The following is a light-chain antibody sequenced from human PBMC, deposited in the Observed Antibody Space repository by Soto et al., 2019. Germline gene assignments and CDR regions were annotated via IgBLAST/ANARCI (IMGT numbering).Light chain of an antibody. CDR3: SSFAGSNNLEV. J-gene: IGLJ2*01. Sequence: QSVLTQPPSASGSPGQSVTISCIGTSRDVGGYNYVSWYQQHPGKAPKLMIYEVTKRPSGVPDRFSGSKSGNTASLTVSGLQAEDEADYYCSSFAGSNNLEVFGGGTKLTVL. CDR1: SRDVGGYNY. CDR2: EVT. V-gene: IGLV2-8*01.